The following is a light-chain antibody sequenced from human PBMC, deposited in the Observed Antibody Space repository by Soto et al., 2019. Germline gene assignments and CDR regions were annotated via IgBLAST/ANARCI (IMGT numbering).Light chain of an antibody. CDR2: TNN. J-gene: IGLJ2*01. Sequence: QSVLTQPPSASGTPGQRVTISCSGSSSNIGSNTVSWYQQLPGTAPKLLIYTNNQRPSGVPDRFSGSKSGTSASLAISGLQSEDETDYYCVAWDDRLRVVVFGGGTKLTVL. CDR1: SSNIGSNT. V-gene: IGLV1-44*01. CDR3: VAWDDRLRVVV.